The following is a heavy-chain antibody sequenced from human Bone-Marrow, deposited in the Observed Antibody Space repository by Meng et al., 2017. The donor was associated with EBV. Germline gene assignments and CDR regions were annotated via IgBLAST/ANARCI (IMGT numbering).Heavy chain of an antibody. J-gene: IGHJ4*02. CDR1: GGSISSSSYY. CDR3: ARVVAAIDY. CDR2: IYYSGST. D-gene: IGHD2-15*01. Sequence: LQVQEAGPGLVKPSETLSLTCTVSGGSISSSSYYWGWIRQPPGKGLEWIGSIYYSGSTYYNPSLKSRVTISVDTSKNQFSLKLSSVTAADTAVYYCARVVAAIDYWGQGTLVTVSS. V-gene: IGHV4-39*07.